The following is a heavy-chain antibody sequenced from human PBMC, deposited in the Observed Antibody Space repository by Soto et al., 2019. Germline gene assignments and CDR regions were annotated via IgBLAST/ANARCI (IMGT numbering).Heavy chain of an antibody. D-gene: IGHD6-19*01. V-gene: IGHV3-33*01. CDR2: LWYDGSNK. J-gene: IGHJ4*02. CDR1: GFTFSSYG. CDR3: ARDPRERQWLALDY. Sequence: GGSLRLSCAASGFTFSSYGMHWVLQAPDKGLEWGAALWYDGSNKYYADSVKSRFTISRDNSKKTLYLQMNSLRSEDTAVYNCARDPRERQWLALDYWGQGTLVT.